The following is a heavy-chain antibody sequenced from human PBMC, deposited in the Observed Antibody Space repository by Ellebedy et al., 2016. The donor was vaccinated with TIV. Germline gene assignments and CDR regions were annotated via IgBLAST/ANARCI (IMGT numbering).Heavy chain of an antibody. V-gene: IGHV3-7*03. CDR1: GFNFSIYN. D-gene: IGHD3-22*01. J-gene: IGHJ6*02. CDR2: INQDGSRI. CDR3: VRDGAYGDYSPGYYGMDV. Sequence: GESLKISCAASGFNFSIYNMNWVRQAPGKGLEWVANINQDGSRIYYVDSVKGRFTISRDNAKNSVYLRMNTLRVEDTAVYHCVRDGAYGDYSPGYYGMDVWGQGTTVTVSS.